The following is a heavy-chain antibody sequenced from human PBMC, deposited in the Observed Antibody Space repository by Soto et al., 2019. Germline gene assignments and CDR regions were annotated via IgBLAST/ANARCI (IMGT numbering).Heavy chain of an antibody. CDR2: IYYHDDR. CDR1: GFSFTPAGVA. V-gene: IGHV2-5*01. J-gene: IGHJ4*02. CDR3: AHSDGGYEIIYFDF. D-gene: IGHD5-12*01. Sequence: SGPTLVNPTQTPTLTCTFSGFSFTPAGVAVGWIRQTPGGALEWLTLIYYHDDRRFSPSLKTRLTMTGDTAKNQVVLSLPNVDPGDTATYFCAHSDGGYEIIYFDFWGQGIPVTVSS.